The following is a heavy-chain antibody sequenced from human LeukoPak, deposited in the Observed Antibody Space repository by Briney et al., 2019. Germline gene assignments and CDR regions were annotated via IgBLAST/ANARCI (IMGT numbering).Heavy chain of an antibody. D-gene: IGHD6-19*01. CDR2: IYTSGNT. J-gene: IGHJ4*02. V-gene: IGHV4-61*02. CDR3: ARVRGYSSGWYLDS. Sequence: SQTLSLTCTVSGGSISSGSSYWSWIRQPAGKGLEWIGRIYTSGNTNYNPSLKSRVTMSVDTSKNQFSLKLSSVTAADTDVYYCARVRGYSSGWYLDSWGQGTLVTVSS. CDR1: GGSISSGSSY.